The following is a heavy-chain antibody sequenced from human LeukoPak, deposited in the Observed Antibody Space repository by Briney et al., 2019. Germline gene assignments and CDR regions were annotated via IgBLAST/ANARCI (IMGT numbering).Heavy chain of an antibody. D-gene: IGHD3-3*02. J-gene: IGHJ4*02. CDR1: GFTFGDYA. CDR3: SRVLAETLAFDS. V-gene: IGHV3-49*04. CDR2: IRSKAYGATT. Sequence: GGSLRLSCTTSGFTFGDYAMSWVRQAPGKGLEWVGFIRSKAYGATTEYAASVKGRFTISRDDSKSIAYLQMNSLKTEDTAVYYCSRVLAETLAFDSWGQGTLITVSS.